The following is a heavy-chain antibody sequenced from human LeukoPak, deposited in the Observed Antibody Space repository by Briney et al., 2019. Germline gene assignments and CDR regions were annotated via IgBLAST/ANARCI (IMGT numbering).Heavy chain of an antibody. V-gene: IGHV4-38-2*02. Sequence: SETLSLTCTVSGYSISSGYYWGWIRQPPGKGLEWIGSIYHSGSTYYNPSLKSRVTISVDTSKNQFSLKLSSVTAADTAVYYCARDRRIDYYDSSGYDYWGQGTLVTVSS. CDR2: IYHSGST. J-gene: IGHJ4*02. CDR1: GYSISSGYY. CDR3: ARDRRIDYYDSSGYDY. D-gene: IGHD3-22*01.